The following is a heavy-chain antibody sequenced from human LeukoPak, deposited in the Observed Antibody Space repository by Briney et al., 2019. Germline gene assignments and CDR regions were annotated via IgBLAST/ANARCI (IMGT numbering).Heavy chain of an antibody. CDR2: INPNSGGT. J-gene: IGHJ4*02. Sequence: ASVKVSCKASGYSFTGYYMHWVRQAPGQGLEWVGWINPNSGGTNYAQKFQGRVTMTRDTSISTAYMELSRLRSDDTAVYYCARAGMVRGVIITTHFDYWGQGTLVTVSS. CDR3: ARAGMVRGVIITTHFDY. D-gene: IGHD3-10*01. V-gene: IGHV1-2*02. CDR1: GYSFTGYY.